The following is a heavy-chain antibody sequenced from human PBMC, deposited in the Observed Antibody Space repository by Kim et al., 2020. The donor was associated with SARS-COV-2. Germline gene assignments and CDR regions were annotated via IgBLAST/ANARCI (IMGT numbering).Heavy chain of an antibody. J-gene: IGHJ4*02. V-gene: IGHV3-30*02. D-gene: IGHD6-13*01. Sequence: ADTWTGRFTRSRDNSKNPLYLQMNSLRAEDTAVYYCAKQDGYRSSWGTFDYWGQGNLVTVSS. CDR3: AKQDGYRSSWGTFDY.